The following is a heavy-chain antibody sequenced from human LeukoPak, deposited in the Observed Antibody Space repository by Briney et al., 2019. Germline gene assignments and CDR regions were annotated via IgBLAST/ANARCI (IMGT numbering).Heavy chain of an antibody. CDR1: GFTFSSYE. CDR2: IGSDGSAI. J-gene: IGHJ4*02. CDR3: ARDSSAWGRAGFDY. V-gene: IGHV3-48*03. D-gene: IGHD6-19*01. Sequence: GGSLRLSCTASGFTFSSYEMVWVRQAPGKGLEWLSCIGSDGSAIYYADSVKGRFTISRDNAENSLYLQMNSLRAEDTAVYYCARDSSAWGRAGFDYWGQGTLVTVSS.